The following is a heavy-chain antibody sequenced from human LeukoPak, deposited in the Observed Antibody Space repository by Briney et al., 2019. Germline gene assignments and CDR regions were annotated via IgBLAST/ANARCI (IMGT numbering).Heavy chain of an antibody. V-gene: IGHV3-7*01. J-gene: IGHJ6*03. D-gene: IGHD3-10*01. CDR3: ASCIGVAYYYYMDV. CDR1: GFNFSRYW. Sequence: GGSLRLSCAASGFNFSRYWMSWVRQAPGKGLEWVANIKQDGTEKFYVDSVKGRFTISRDNARNSLYLQMNSLRAEDTAVYYCASCIGVAYYYYMDVWGKGTAVTVSS. CDR2: IKQDGTEK.